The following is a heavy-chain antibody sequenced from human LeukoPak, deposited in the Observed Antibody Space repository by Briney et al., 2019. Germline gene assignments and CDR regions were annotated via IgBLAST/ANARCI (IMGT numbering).Heavy chain of an antibody. CDR1: GYTFTSYG. CDR2: ISAYNGNT. V-gene: IGHV1-18*01. J-gene: IGHJ4*02. D-gene: IGHD3-9*01. CDR3: AREVPTTSYDILTGYYNPNFDY. Sequence: ASVKVSCKASGYTFTSYGISWVRQAPGQGREWMGWISAYNGNTNYAQKLQGRVTMTTDASTSTAYMELRSLRSDDTAVYYCAREVPTTSYDILTGYYNPNFDYWGQGTLVTVSS.